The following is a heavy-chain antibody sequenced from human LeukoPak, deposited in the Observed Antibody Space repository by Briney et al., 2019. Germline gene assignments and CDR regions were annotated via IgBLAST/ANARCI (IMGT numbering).Heavy chain of an antibody. CDR1: GESFSGYY. J-gene: IGHJ6*04. D-gene: IGHD3-16*01. CDR2: INHSGST. CDR3: ARGGLGESTLYYYYYGMDV. V-gene: IGHV4-34*01. Sequence: PSETLSLTCAVDGESFSGYYWSWILQPPGKGLKWVGEINHSGSTNYNPSLKSRVTISVDTSKSQFSLKLRSVTAADTAVYYCARGGLGESTLYYYYYGMDVWGKGTTVTVSS.